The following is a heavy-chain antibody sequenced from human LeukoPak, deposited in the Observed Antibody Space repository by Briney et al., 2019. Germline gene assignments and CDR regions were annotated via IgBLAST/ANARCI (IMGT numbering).Heavy chain of an antibody. V-gene: IGHV3-53*01. CDR3: ARVRYYGSGTYFFDY. D-gene: IGHD3-10*01. Sequence: GGSLTLSCAASGFTVSSNYMSWVRQAPGKGLEWVSVIYSDGSTYYMDSVKGRFTISRDNSKNKLYLQMNSPRAEDTAVYFCARVRYYGSGTYFFDYWGQGTLVTVSS. J-gene: IGHJ4*02. CDR1: GFTVSSNY. CDR2: IYSDGST.